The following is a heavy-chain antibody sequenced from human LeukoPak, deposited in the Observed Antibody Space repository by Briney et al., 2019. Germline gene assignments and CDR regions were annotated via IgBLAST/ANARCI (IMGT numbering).Heavy chain of an antibody. V-gene: IGHV3-7*01. J-gene: IGHJ3*02. D-gene: IGHD3-3*01. CDR2: IKQDGSEK. CDR3: AIDLLEWLSLEDAFDI. Sequence: QTGGSLRLSCAASGFTFSSYWMSWVRQAPGKGLEWVANIKQDGSEKYYADSVKGRFTISRDNSKNTLYLQMNSQRAEDTAVYYCAIDLLEWLSLEDAFDIWGQGTMVTVSS. CDR1: GFTFSSYW.